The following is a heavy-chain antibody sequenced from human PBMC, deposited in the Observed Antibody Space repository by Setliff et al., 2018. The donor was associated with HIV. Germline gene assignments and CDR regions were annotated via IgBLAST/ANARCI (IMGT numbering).Heavy chain of an antibody. V-gene: IGHV4-59*08. J-gene: IGHJ6*03. Sequence: PSETLSLTCTVSGDSISSYYWSWIRQPPGKGLEWIGYIYTSGITDYNPSLKSRVTISVDTSKNQFSLKLSSVTAADTAVYYCARQITMVRGVYQPYYYYNMDVWGKGTTVTSP. CDR1: GDSISSYY. CDR2: IYTSGIT. CDR3: ARQITMVRGVYQPYYYYNMDV. D-gene: IGHD3-10*01.